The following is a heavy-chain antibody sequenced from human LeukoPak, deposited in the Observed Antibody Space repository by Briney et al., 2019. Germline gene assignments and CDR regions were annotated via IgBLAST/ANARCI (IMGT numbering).Heavy chain of an antibody. CDR2: ISGTGGNT. CDR1: GFTFSSYA. V-gene: IGHV3-23*01. Sequence: GGYLRLYCAASGFTFSSYAMSWVPQAPGKGLEWVSAISGTGGNTYYADSVRGRFTISRDNSKNTLYLQMNSLIAEDTAVYYCAMGIYYDTQGAFDIWGQGTMVTVSS. CDR3: AMGIYYDTQGAFDI. J-gene: IGHJ3*02. D-gene: IGHD3-22*01.